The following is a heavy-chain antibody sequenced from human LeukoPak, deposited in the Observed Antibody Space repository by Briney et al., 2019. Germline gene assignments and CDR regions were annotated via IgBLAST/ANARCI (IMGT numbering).Heavy chain of an antibody. CDR3: ARARYDSSGYYYGAAFDI. Sequence: ASVKVSCKASGGAFSSYAISWVRQAPGQGLEWMGGIIPIFGTANYAQKFQGRVTMTRDTSISTAYMELSRLRSDDTAVYYCARARYDSSGYYYGAAFDIWGQGTMVTVSS. D-gene: IGHD3-22*01. V-gene: IGHV1-69*05. CDR2: IIPIFGTA. CDR1: GGAFSSYA. J-gene: IGHJ3*02.